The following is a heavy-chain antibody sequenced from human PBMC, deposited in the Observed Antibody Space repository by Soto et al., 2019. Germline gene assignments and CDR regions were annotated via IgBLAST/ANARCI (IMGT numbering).Heavy chain of an antibody. CDR1: GGSMSSGDYY. D-gene: IGHD6-6*01. CDR2: IYYSGST. Sequence: PSETLSLTCTVSGGSMSSGDYYWSWIRQPPGKGLEWIGYIYYSGSTYYNPSLKSRVTISVDTSKNQFSLKLSSVTAADTAVYYCAREGSSSSFDYWGQGTLVTVSS. CDR3: AREGSSSSFDY. J-gene: IGHJ4*02. V-gene: IGHV4-30-4*01.